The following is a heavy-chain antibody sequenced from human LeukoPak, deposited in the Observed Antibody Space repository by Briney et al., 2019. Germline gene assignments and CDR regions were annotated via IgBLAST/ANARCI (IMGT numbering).Heavy chain of an antibody. CDR3: ARHGLWFGELPDY. J-gene: IGHJ4*02. CDR1: GGSISSSSYY. D-gene: IGHD3-10*01. CDR2: IYYSGST. Sequence: SGTLSLTCTVSGGSISSSSYYWGWIRQPPGKGLGWIGSIYYSGSTYYNPSLKSRVTISVDTSKNQFSLKLSSVTAADTAVYYCARHGLWFGELPDYWGQGTLVTVSS. V-gene: IGHV4-39*01.